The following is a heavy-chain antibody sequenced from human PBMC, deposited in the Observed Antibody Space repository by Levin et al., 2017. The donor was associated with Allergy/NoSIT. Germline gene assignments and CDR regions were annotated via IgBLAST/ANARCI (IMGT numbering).Heavy chain of an antibody. D-gene: IGHD2-15*01. Sequence: GGSLRLSCAASGFTFSSYAMSWVRQAPGKGLEWVSAISGSGGSTYYADSVKGRFTISRDNSKNTLYLQMNSLRAEDTAVYYCAKDASDQLLLSDAFDSWGQGTMVTVAS. V-gene: IGHV3-23*01. CDR1: GFTFSSYA. CDR3: AKDASDQLLLSDAFDS. J-gene: IGHJ3*02. CDR2: ISGSGGST.